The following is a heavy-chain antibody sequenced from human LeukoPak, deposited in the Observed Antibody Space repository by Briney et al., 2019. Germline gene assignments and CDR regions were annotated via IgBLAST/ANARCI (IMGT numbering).Heavy chain of an antibody. D-gene: IGHD2-2*01. V-gene: IGHV4-59*01. CDR3: ARERTRPFSSTSLSWFDP. CDR2: IYYGGST. CDR1: GGSISSYS. Sequence: SETLSLTCTVSGGSISSYSWSWLRQPPGKGLEWIGYIYYGGSTNYNPSLKSRVTISVDTSKNQFSLRLTSVTAADTAVYYCARERTRPFSSTSLSWFDPWGQGTLVTVSS. J-gene: IGHJ5*02.